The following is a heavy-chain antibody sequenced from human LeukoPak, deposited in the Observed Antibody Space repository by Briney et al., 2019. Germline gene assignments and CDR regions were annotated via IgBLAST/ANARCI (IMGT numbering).Heavy chain of an antibody. CDR2: IYSGGST. CDR3: ARDLFGYVGTGLDY. J-gene: IGHJ4*02. Sequence: GGSLRLSCAASGFTVSSNYMSWVRQAPRKGLEWVSVIYSGGSTYYADSVKGRFTISRDNSKNTLYLQMNSLRAEDTAVYYCARDLFGYVGTGLDYWGQGTLVTVSS. V-gene: IGHV3-53*01. D-gene: IGHD4-23*01. CDR1: GFTVSSNY.